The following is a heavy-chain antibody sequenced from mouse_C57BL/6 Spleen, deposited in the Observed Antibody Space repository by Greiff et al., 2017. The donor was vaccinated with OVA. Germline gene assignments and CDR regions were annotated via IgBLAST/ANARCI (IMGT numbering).Heavy chain of an antibody. D-gene: IGHD2-4*01. CDR1: GFTFSDYY. CDR3: ASYDYDGFAY. CDR2: INYDGSST. J-gene: IGHJ3*01. Sequence: EVQVVESEGGLVQPGSSMKLSCTASGFTFSDYYMAWVRQVPEKGLEWVANINYDGSSTYYLDSLKSRFIISRDNAKNILYLQMSSLKSEDTATYYCASYDYDGFAYWGQGTLVTVSA. V-gene: IGHV5-16*01.